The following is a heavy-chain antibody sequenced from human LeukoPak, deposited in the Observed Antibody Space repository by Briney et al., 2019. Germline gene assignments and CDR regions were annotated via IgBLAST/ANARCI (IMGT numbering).Heavy chain of an antibody. J-gene: IGHJ4*02. V-gene: IGHV1-18*01. CDR3: ARGPWDRYNYYFDY. D-gene: IGHD1-1*01. CDR1: GYAFTSYG. Sequence: GASVKVSCKASGYAFTSYGISWVRQAPGQGLEWMGWISAYNGNTNYAQKLQGRVTMTTDTSTSTAYMELRSLRSDDTAVYYCARGPWDRYNYYFDYWGQGTLVTVSS. CDR2: ISAYNGNT.